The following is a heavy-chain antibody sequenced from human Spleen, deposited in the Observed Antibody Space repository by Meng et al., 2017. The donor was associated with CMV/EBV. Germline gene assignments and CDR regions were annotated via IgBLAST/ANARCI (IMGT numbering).Heavy chain of an antibody. CDR3: ARVDIVVVPAAPSPWYFDL. D-gene: IGHD2-2*03. CDR2: IYYSGRT. V-gene: IGHV4-31*02. Sequence: GSYYWTWIRPHPGKGLEWIGYIYYSGRTYYNPSLKSRVAISVDTSRNRFSLMLTSVTVADTAVYYCARVDIVVVPAAPSPWYFDLWGRGTLVTVSS. CDR1: GSYY. J-gene: IGHJ2*01.